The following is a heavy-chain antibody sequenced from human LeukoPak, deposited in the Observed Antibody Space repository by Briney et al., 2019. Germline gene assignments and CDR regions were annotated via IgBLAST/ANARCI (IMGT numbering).Heavy chain of an antibody. CDR1: GFTFSSYS. J-gene: IGHJ3*02. CDR2: ISSSSSYI. CDR3: ARDTAYGDGAFDI. V-gene: IGHV3-21*01. D-gene: IGHD4-17*01. Sequence: GGSLRLSWAASGFTFSSYSMNWVRQAPGKGLEWVSSISSSSSYIYYADPVKGRFTISRDNAKNSLYLQMNSLRAEDTAVYYCARDTAYGDGAFDIWGQGTMVTVSS.